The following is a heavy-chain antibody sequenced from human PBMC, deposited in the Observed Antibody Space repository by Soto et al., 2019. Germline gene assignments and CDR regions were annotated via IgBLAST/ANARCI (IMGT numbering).Heavy chain of an antibody. CDR2: SYWNGGST. Sequence: GGSLRLSCAASGFTFDDYGMSWVRQAPGKGVEWVAGSYWNGGSTGYADSEKGRFTISRANAKNSLYLQMNSLRAEDTALYYCARGLYYYDSSGYQFYPGVWGQGTMVTVSS. D-gene: IGHD3-22*01. CDR3: ARGLYYYDSSGYQFYPGV. V-gene: IGHV3-20*04. J-gene: IGHJ3*01. CDR1: GFTFDDYG.